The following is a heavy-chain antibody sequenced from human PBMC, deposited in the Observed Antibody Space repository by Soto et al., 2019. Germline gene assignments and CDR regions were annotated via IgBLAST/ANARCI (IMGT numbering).Heavy chain of an antibody. V-gene: IGHV4-59*01. D-gene: IGHD3-9*01. Sequence: SETLSLTCTVSGGSITTNYWSWIRQPPGKGLEWIGYIYYRGSTNYNPSLKSRVTISVDTSKNQFSLKLGSVTAADTAVYYCARMTYYDFLTGYPSGYHCDYWGQGTLVTVS. CDR3: ARMTYYDFLTGYPSGYHCDY. CDR1: GGSITTNY. J-gene: IGHJ4*02. CDR2: IYYRGST.